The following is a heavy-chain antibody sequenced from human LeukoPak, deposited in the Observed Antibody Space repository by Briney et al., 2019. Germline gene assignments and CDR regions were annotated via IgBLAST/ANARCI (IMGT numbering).Heavy chain of an antibody. D-gene: IGHD6-19*01. Sequence: GESLKISCEASGYTFTNSWIGWVRQMPGKGLEYMGIVYPRNSDTRYSPSFQGQVTISADKSINTAYLQWSSLRASDTAMYYCVRLGLAVSGLYDAFDVWGQGTAVAVS. CDR2: VYPRNSDT. CDR1: GYTFTNSW. V-gene: IGHV5-51*01. CDR3: VRLGLAVSGLYDAFDV. J-gene: IGHJ3*01.